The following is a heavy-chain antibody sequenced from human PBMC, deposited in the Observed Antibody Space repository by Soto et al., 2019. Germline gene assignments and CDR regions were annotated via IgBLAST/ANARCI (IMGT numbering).Heavy chain of an antibody. J-gene: IGHJ4*02. D-gene: IGHD6-6*01. CDR3: ARRRIAARPGPHPLDY. Sequence: QVQLVQSGAEVKKPGASVKVSCKASGSTFTTLGITWGRQALGQGLGWLGWISAYNGNTNYAQKLQGRVTMTTDTSTSTAYMELRSLRSDDTAVYYCARRRIAARPGPHPLDYWGQGTLVTVSS. CDR2: ISAYNGNT. CDR1: GSTFTTLG. V-gene: IGHV1-18*01.